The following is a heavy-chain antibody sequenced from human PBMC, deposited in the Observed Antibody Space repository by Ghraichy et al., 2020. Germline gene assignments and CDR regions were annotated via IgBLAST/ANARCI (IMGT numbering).Heavy chain of an antibody. V-gene: IGHV4-61*01. Sequence: SETLSLTCTVSGGSVTSGSFYWSWIRQPPGRGLEWIGYIYYNGITNYNPSLKSRVTISIDTSKNQFSLKLSSVTAADTAVYYCATSWDSSGYDYWGQGTLVTVSS. CDR2: IYYNGIT. CDR3: ATSWDSSGYDY. D-gene: IGHD3-22*01. CDR1: GGSVTSGSFY. J-gene: IGHJ4*02.